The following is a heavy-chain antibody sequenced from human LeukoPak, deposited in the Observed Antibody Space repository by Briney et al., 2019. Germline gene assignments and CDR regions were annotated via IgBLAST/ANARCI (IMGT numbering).Heavy chain of an antibody. J-gene: IGHJ4*02. D-gene: IGHD1-26*01. CDR2: IIPILGIA. CDR1: GGTFSSYA. V-gene: IGHV1-69*04. CDR3: ASLLVGATRGIDY. Sequence: SVKVSCKASGGTFSSYAISWVRQAPGQGLEWMGRIIPILGIANYAQKFQGRVTITADKSTGTAYMELSSLRSEDTAVYYCASLLVGATRGIDYWGQGTLVTVSS.